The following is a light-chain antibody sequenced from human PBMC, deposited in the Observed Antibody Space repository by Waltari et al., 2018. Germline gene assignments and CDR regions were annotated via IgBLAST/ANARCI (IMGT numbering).Light chain of an antibody. J-gene: IGKJ1*01. Sequence: DIVMTQSPDSLAVSLGERATINCKSSQSVLYNSNNKNHLAWYQQKPGQPPKLLIYWASTRESGVPDRFSGSGSGTDFPLTITSLQAEDVAVYYCQQHYSSPPTFDQGTKVEIK. CDR3: QQHYSSPPT. CDR2: WAS. V-gene: IGKV4-1*01. CDR1: QSVLYNSNNKNH.